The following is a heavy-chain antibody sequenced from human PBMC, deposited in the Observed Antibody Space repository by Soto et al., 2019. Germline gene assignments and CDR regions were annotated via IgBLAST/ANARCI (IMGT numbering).Heavy chain of an antibody. V-gene: IGHV4-59*08. J-gene: IGHJ4*02. CDR2: IYYSGST. CDR1: GGSISSYY. Sequence: PSETLSLTCTVSGGSISSYYWSWIRQPPGKGLEWIGYIYYSGSTNYNPSLKSRVTISVDTSKNQFSLKLSSVTAADTAVYYCARLDYYGSGSPTLFDYWGQGTLVTVAS. D-gene: IGHD3-10*01. CDR3: ARLDYYGSGSPTLFDY.